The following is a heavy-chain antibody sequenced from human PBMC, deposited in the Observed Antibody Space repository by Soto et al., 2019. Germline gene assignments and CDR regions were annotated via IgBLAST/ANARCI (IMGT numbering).Heavy chain of an antibody. J-gene: IGHJ4*02. CDR2: ISGSGGST. CDR1: GFTFSSYA. CDR3: AKDLRGSLYDSSGYYSMPDY. Sequence: GGSLRLSCAASGFTFSSYAMSWVRQAPGKGLEWVSAISGSGGSTYYADSVKGRFTTSRDNSKNTLYLQMNSLRAEDTAVYYCAKDLRGSLYDSSGYYSMPDYWGQGTLVTVSS. D-gene: IGHD3-22*01. V-gene: IGHV3-23*01.